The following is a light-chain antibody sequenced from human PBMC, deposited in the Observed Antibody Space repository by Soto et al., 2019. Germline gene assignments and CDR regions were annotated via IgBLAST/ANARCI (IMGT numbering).Light chain of an antibody. Sequence: EIVMPQSPATLSLSPGARATLSGRASQNIASNLAWYQQRPGQAPRLLIYDASNRATGIPARFSGSGSGTDFTLTISSLEPEDLAVYYCQQRSSWPPITFGQGTRLEIK. CDR1: QNIASN. V-gene: IGKV3-11*01. J-gene: IGKJ5*01. CDR2: DAS. CDR3: QQRSSWPPIT.